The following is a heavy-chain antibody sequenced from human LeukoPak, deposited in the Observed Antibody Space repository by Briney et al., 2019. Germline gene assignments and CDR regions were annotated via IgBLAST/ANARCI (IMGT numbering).Heavy chain of an antibody. CDR1: GGSISSGDYY. J-gene: IGHJ6*03. CDR3: ARGTVDTAMVTNYYYMDV. Sequence: SETLPLTCTVSGGSISSGDYYWSWIRQPPGKGLEWIGYIYYSGSTYYNPSLKSRVTISVDTSKNQFSLKLSSVTAADTAVYYCARGTVDTAMVTNYYYMDVWGKGTTVTVSS. V-gene: IGHV4-30-4*08. CDR2: IYYSGST. D-gene: IGHD5-18*01.